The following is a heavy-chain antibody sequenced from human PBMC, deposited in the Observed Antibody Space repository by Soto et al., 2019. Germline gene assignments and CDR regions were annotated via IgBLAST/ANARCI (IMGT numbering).Heavy chain of an antibody. CDR2: ISGSGDRT. CDR1: GITISNYP. V-gene: IGHV3-23*01. Sequence: EVQLLESGGGLVQPGGSLRLSCAASGITISNYPMSWVRQAPGKGLDWVSGISGSGDRTYYADSAKGRFTISKDISTHSVSLQLDRLGVEDTAVYFCVKDDGGYPSTAPHWGQGTLGTVSS. D-gene: IGHD3-22*01. J-gene: IGHJ4*02. CDR3: VKDDGGYPSTAPH.